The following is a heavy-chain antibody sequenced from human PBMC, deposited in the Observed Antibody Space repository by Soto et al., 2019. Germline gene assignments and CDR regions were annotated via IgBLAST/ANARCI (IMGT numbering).Heavy chain of an antibody. CDR1: GFTFDDYA. Sequence: EVQLVESGGGVVQPGGSLRLSCAASGFTFDDYAIHWVRQIPGKGLEWVSVISWHGDATGYADSVKGRFTISRDNAKNALSLQMVSLKSEDTAMYYCANLPLYGAGVDCWGQGTLVTVSS. D-gene: IGHD3-10*01. CDR2: ISWHGDAT. J-gene: IGHJ4*02. CDR3: ANLPLYGAGVDC. V-gene: IGHV3-9*01.